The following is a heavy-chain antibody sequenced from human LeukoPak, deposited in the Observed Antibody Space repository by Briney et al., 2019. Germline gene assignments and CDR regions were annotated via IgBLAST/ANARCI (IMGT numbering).Heavy chain of an antibody. Sequence: GASVKVSCKASGDTFNYYYMHWVRQAPGQGLEWMGWINPSSGATNYAQKFQGRVTMTRDTSVSTAYMELTRLRSDDSAVFYCIRGPGHYFDYWGQGTVVTVPS. J-gene: IGHJ4*02. V-gene: IGHV1-2*02. CDR3: IRGPGHYFDY. D-gene: IGHD3-10*01. CDR1: GDTFNYYY. CDR2: INPSSGAT.